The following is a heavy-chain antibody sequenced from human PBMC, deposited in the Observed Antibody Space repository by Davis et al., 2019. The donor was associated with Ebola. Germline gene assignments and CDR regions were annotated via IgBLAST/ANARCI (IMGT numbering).Heavy chain of an antibody. V-gene: IGHV3-21*01. CDR2: ISSSSSYI. J-gene: IGHJ6*02. CDR3: ARFSPAAIGGRYGMDV. Sequence: GESLKISCAASGFTFSSYSMNWVRQAPGKGLEWVSSISSSSSYIYYADSVKGRFTISRDNAKNSLYLQMNSLRAEDTAVYYCARFSPAAIGGRYGMDVWGQGTTVTVSS. D-gene: IGHD2-2*02. CDR1: GFTFSSYS.